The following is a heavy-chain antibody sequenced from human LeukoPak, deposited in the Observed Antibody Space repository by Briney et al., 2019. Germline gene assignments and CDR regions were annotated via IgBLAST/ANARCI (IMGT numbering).Heavy chain of an antibody. Sequence: SETLSLACTVSGGSISSGGYYWSWIRQHPGKGLEWIGSIYYSGSTYYNPSLKSRVTISVDTSKNQFSPKLSSVTAADTAVYYCARRGSSSWYEYFDYWGQGTLVTVSS. CDR1: GGSISSGGYY. J-gene: IGHJ4*02. CDR2: IYYSGST. D-gene: IGHD6-13*01. V-gene: IGHV4-39*01. CDR3: ARRGSSSWYEYFDY.